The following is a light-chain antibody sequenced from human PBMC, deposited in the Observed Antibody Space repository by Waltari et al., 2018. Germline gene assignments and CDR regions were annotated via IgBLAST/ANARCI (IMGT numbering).Light chain of an antibody. Sequence: EVVMTQSPATLSVSPGARATLSCRASHSIGSNLAWYQQKPGQTPRLLIYGASTRATGVPARFSGSGAGREFTLTISSLQSEDSVFYYCQQYNTWPRTFGPGTKVDIK. CDR1: HSIGSN. J-gene: IGKJ3*01. V-gene: IGKV3-15*01. CDR3: QQYNTWPRT. CDR2: GAS.